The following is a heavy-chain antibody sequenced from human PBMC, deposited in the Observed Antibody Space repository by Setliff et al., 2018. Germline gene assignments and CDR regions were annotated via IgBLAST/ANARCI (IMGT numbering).Heavy chain of an antibody. CDR2: IYYTGNP. D-gene: IGHD2-21*01. J-gene: IGHJ4*02. V-gene: IGHV4-59*02. Sequence: SETLSLTCTVSGGSVSSHYWSWVRQSPGKGLEWLGSIYYTGNPNYNPSLKSRLSISLDAPRNQISLKLTSVTAADTAVFFCATRRDGYNAFFQNWGQGILVTVSS. CDR1: GGSVSSHY. CDR3: ATRRDGYNAFFQN.